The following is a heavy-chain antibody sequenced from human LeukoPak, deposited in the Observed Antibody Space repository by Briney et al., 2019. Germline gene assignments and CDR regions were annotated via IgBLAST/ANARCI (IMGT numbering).Heavy chain of an antibody. CDR3: ARDRYECSGGICSPYNWFDP. V-gene: IGHV4-30-4*01. J-gene: IGHJ5*02. CDR2: IYYSGST. Sequence: PSQTLSLTCTVSGGSISSSDYYWSWIRQPPGKGLEWIGYIYYSGSTYSNPSPKSRVTISIDTSKNQFLLKLSSVTAADTAVYYCARDRYECSGGICSPYNWFDPWGQGTLVTVSS. D-gene: IGHD2-15*01. CDR1: GGSISSSDYY.